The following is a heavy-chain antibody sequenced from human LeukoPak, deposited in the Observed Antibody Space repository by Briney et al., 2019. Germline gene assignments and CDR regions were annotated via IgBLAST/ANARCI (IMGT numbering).Heavy chain of an antibody. V-gene: IGHV1-46*01. CDR2: INPSGGST. Sequence: ASVEDSCKASGYTFTSYYMHWVRQAPGQGLEWMGIINPSGGSTSYAQKFQGRVTMTRDTSTSTVYMELSSLRSEDTAVYYCARDLRDLRIFDIWGQGTMVTVSS. CDR1: GYTFTSYY. J-gene: IGHJ3*02. D-gene: IGHD4-17*01. CDR3: ARDLRDLRIFDI.